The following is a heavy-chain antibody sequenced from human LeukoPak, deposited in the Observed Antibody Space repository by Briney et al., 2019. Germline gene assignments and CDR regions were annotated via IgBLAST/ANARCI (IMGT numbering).Heavy chain of an antibody. Sequence: SETLSLTCTVSGGSISDYYWSWIRQPPGKGLEWIGWIFGSGSSNYNPSLKSRLTISVDTSKNQFSLKLTSATAADTAVYYCAREKDTGSNHAKIRFRGQGTMVTVSS. CDR1: GGSISDYY. D-gene: IGHD1-26*01. J-gene: IGHJ3*01. V-gene: IGHV4-59*01. CDR3: AREKDTGSNHAKIRF. CDR2: IFGSGSS.